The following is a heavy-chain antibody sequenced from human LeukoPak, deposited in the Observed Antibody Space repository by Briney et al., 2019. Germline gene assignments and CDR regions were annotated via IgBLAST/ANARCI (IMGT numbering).Heavy chain of an antibody. D-gene: IGHD5-24*01. V-gene: IGHV4-61*02. CDR3: ARGRDGYINLFDY. Sequence: SQTLSLTCTVSGGSISSGSYYWSWIRQPAGKGLEWIGRIYTGGSTNYNPSLKSRVTISVDTSKNQFSLKLSSVTAADTAVYYCARGRDGYINLFDYWGQGTLVAVSS. CDR1: GGSISSGSYY. J-gene: IGHJ4*02. CDR2: IYTGGST.